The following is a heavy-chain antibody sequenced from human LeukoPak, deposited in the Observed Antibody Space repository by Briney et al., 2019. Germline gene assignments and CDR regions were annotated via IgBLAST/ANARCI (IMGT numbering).Heavy chain of an antibody. V-gene: IGHV1-46*01. D-gene: IGHD3-22*01. CDR3: ARTISPLRGYYDSSGYYPFDY. CDR1: GYTFTSYY. CDR2: INPSGGST. J-gene: IGHJ4*02. Sequence: GASVKVSCKASGYTFTSYYMHWVRQAPGQGLEWMGIINPSGGSTSYAQKFQGRVTMTRDTSTSTVYMELSSLRSEDTAVYYCARTISPLRGYYDSSGYYPFDYWGQGTLVTVSS.